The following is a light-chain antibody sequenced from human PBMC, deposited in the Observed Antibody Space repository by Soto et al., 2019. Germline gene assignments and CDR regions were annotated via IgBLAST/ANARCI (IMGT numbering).Light chain of an antibody. Sequence: EIVIAQSPATLSFSPGERVTLSCRASQSVSSNLAWYQQKPGQAPSLLIYGAFTRATGIPARFSGTGSGTEFTLTISSLQSEDFALYYCQQYNDWPLTFGQGTKVDIK. V-gene: IGKV3-15*01. J-gene: IGKJ1*01. CDR3: QQYNDWPLT. CDR1: QSVSSN. CDR2: GAF.